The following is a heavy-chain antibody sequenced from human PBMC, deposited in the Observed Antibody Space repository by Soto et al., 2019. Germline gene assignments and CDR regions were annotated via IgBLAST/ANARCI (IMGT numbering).Heavy chain of an antibody. CDR3: ARDLALAGNY. J-gene: IGHJ4*02. CDR2: ISSTSSYT. V-gene: IGHV3-21*01. CDR1: GFTFSSYA. D-gene: IGHD6-19*01. Sequence: GGSLRLSCAASGFTFSSYAMNWVRQTQEKGLEWVSSISSTSSYTHYSDSVKSRFTISRDNAINSLFLQMNSLRAEDTATYYCARDLALAGNYWGQGVLVTVSS.